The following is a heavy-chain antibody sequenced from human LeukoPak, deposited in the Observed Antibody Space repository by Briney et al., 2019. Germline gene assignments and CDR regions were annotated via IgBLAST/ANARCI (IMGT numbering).Heavy chain of an antibody. CDR1: GFTFSSYA. CDR3: ARCSGGSCYYYFDY. D-gene: IGHD2-15*01. CDR2: ISGSGGST. V-gene: IGHV3-23*01. J-gene: IGHJ4*02. Sequence: GGSLRLSCAASGFTFSSYAMSWVRQAPGKGLEWVSAISGSGGSTYYADSVKGRFAISRDNSKNTLYLQMNSLRAEDTAVYYCARCSGGSCYYYFDYWGQGTLVTVSS.